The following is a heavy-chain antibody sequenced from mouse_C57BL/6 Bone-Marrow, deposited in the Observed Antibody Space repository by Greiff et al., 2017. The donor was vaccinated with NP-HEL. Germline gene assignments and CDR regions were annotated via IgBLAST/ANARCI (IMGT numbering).Heavy chain of an antibody. CDR2: IRNKANNHAT. V-gene: IGHV6-6*01. CDR3: TRGGLRHAMDD. Sequence: EVKLMESGGGLVQPGGSMKLSCAASGFTFSDAWMDWVRQSPEKGLEWVAEIRNKANNHATYYAESVKGRFTISRDDSKSSVYLQMNSVRAEDTGIYYCTRGGLRHAMDDWGQGTSVTVSS. J-gene: IGHJ4*01. CDR1: GFTFSDAW. D-gene: IGHD2-2*01.